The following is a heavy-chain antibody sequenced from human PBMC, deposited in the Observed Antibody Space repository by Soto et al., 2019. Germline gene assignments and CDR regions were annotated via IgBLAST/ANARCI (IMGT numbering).Heavy chain of an antibody. CDR2: INPRGDVT. CDR3: AKRLWAVGGPFHY. CDR1: GFTFSGFI. D-gene: IGHD2-15*01. Sequence: DVHLLESGGGLVQPGGSLRLSCAASGFTFSGFIMDWVRQAPGKGLEWVSEINPRGDVTNYAESVKGRFTVSRDNSRNSLYLQLSSLRVDDTAVYYCAKRLWAVGGPFHYWGQGTLVTVSS. J-gene: IGHJ4*02. V-gene: IGHV3-23*01.